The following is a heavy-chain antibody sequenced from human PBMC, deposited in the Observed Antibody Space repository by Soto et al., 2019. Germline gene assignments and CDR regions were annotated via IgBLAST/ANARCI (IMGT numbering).Heavy chain of an antibody. V-gene: IGHV5-51*01. D-gene: IGHD3-10*01. Sequence: HGESLKISCKGSGYTFSKYWIGWVRQTPGKGLEWMGMIYPGDSDAKYSPSFEGQVTFSADKSINTAYLQWSSLKASDTAMYYCARQGGEYNTMSDYWGQGTLVTVSS. CDR3: ARQGGEYNTMSDY. CDR1: GYTFSKYW. CDR2: IYPGDSDA. J-gene: IGHJ4*02.